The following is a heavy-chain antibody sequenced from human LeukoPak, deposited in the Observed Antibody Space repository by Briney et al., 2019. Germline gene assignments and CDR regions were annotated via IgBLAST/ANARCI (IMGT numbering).Heavy chain of an antibody. Sequence: GGSLRLSCAASGFTFSSYAMSWVRQALGKGLEWASAISGSGGSTYYADSVKGRFTISRDNSKNTLYLQMNSLRAEDTAVYYCAKQGVLIRSYRDGVDYWGQGTLVTVSS. D-gene: IGHD1-26*01. CDR3: AKQGVLIRSYRDGVDY. CDR2: ISGSGGST. V-gene: IGHV3-23*01. CDR1: GFTFSSYA. J-gene: IGHJ4*02.